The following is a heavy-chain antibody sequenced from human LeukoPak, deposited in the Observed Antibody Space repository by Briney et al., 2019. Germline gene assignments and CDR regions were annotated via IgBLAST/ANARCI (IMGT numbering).Heavy chain of an antibody. CDR2: INWNGGRT. CDR1: GFTFDDYG. J-gene: IGHJ4*02. V-gene: IGHV3-20*04. Sequence: PGGSLRLSCAASGFTFDDYGMSWVRHAPGKGLERVSGINWNGGRTVYEDSVKGRLTISRDNAKNSLYLQMNSLRAEDTALYYCARGYSGYEGHQNWGQGTLVTVSS. CDR3: ARGYSGYEGHQN. D-gene: IGHD5-12*01.